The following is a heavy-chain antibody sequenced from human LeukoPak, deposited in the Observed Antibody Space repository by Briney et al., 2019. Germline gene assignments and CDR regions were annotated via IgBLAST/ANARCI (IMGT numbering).Heavy chain of an antibody. Sequence: GGSLRLACAASGLTFSSYWMCWVRQAPEQGLEWVSYISSSGSTIYYADSVKGRFTISRDNAKNSLYLQMNSLRAEDTAVYYCAREFSSGWWGYYFDYWGQGTLVTVSS. D-gene: IGHD6-19*01. CDR1: GLTFSSYW. CDR2: ISSSGSTI. V-gene: IGHV3-48*04. J-gene: IGHJ4*02. CDR3: AREFSSGWWGYYFDY.